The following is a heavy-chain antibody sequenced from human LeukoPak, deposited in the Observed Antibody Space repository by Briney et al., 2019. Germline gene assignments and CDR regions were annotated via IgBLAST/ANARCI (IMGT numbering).Heavy chain of an antibody. CDR3: ARDGFDGSGSCDY. Sequence: SETLSLTCTVSGDSISGINYYWAWIRQLPGKGMEWIGAIYYSGSTDYNPSLKSRVTISVDTSKNQFSLKLTSVTAADTAVYYCARDGFDGSGSCDYWGQGTLVTVSS. J-gene: IGHJ4*02. CDR1: GDSISGINYY. V-gene: IGHV4-39*02. CDR2: IYYSGST. D-gene: IGHD3-10*01.